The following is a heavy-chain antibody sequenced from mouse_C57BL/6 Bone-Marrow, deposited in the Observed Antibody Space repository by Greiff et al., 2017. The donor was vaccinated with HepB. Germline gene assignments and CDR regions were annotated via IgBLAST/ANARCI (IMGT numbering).Heavy chain of an antibody. CDR1: GYTFTSYW. D-gene: IGHD2-5*01. CDR3: TRGPYYSNYYAMDY. CDR2: IYPGNSDT. J-gene: IGHJ4*01. V-gene: IGHV1-5*01. Sequence: VQLKESGTVLARPGASVKMSCKTSGYTFTSYWMHWVKQRPGQGLEWIGAIYPGNSDTSYNQKFKGKAKLTAVTSASTAYMELSSLTNEDSAVYYGTRGPYYSNYYAMDYWGQGTSVTVSS.